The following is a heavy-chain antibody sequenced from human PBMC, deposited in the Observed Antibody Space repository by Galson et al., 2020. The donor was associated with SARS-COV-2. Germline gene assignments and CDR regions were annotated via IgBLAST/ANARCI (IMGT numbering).Heavy chain of an antibody. CDR2: INSDGSST. CDR3: VPGYTIVSENWFDS. V-gene: IGHV3-74*01. D-gene: IGHD5-18*01. Sequence: GESLKISCAVSGFTFRYYWMHRVRQAPGKGLVWVSRINSDGSSTIYADFVKGRFTVSRDNAKKTLYLQMNNLRAEDTAVYYCVPGYTIVSENWFDSWGQGTLVTVSS. CDR1: GFTFRYYW. J-gene: IGHJ5*01.